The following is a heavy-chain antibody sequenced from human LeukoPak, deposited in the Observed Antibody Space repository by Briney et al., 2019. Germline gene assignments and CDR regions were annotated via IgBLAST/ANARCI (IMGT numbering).Heavy chain of an antibody. D-gene: IGHD3-22*01. J-gene: IGHJ4*02. CDR2: IYYSGST. CDR1: GGSISSSSYY. CDR3: ARQPSIYYDSSGYVDY. Sequence: SETLSLTCTVSGGSISSSSYYWGWIRQPLGKGLEWIGSIYYSGSTYYNPSLKSRVTISVDTSKNQFSLKLSSVTAADTAVYYCARQPSIYYDSSGYVDYWGQGTLVTVSS. V-gene: IGHV4-39*01.